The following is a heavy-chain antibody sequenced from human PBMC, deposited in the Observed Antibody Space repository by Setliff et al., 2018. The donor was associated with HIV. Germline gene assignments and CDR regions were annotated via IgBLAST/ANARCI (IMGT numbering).Heavy chain of an antibody. J-gene: IGHJ3*02. D-gene: IGHD3-22*01. Sequence: RASVKVSCKASGYTFTGYYMHWVRQAPGQGLEWMGWLNPKTGGTNFAQEFQGRVTMTGDTSISTAYMELSRLTSDDTAVYYCAGGDSRGLLHFDMWGQGTMVTVSS. CDR1: GYTFTGYY. CDR3: AGGDSRGLLHFDM. CDR2: LNPKTGGT. V-gene: IGHV1-2*02.